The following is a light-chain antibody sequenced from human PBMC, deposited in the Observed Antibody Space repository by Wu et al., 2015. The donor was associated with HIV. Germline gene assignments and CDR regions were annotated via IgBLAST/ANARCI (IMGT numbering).Light chain of an antibody. Sequence: DIQMTQSPSAMSASVGDRVTITCRASQGISIYLAWFQQKSGEVPKRLIYAASSLQSGVPSRFSGSGSGTEFTLTISSLQPEDFATYFCLQYNNYPLMFGQGTKVEIK. CDR1: QGISIY. CDR3: LQYNNYPLM. CDR2: AAS. V-gene: IGKV1-17*03. J-gene: IGKJ1*01.